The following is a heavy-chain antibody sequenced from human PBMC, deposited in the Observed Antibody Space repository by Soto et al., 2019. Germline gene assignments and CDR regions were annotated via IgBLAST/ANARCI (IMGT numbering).Heavy chain of an antibody. CDR3: ARARYYFYGMDV. V-gene: IGHV4-31*03. CDR2: IYSGGNT. CDR1: GGSISNDTYY. J-gene: IGHJ6*02. Sequence: SETLSLTCTVSGGSISNDTYYWSWVRQHPGRGLEWIGYIYSGGNTYYNPSLKSRLAISMNTSKNQFSLRLNSVTVADTAVYYCARARYYFYGMDVWGQGTTVTVSS.